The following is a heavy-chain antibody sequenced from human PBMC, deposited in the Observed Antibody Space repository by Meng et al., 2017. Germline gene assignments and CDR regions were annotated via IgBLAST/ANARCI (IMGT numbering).Heavy chain of an antibody. J-gene: IGHJ4*02. CDR2: IWYDGSNK. Sequence: GESLKISCAASGFTFSSYGMHWVRQAPGKGLEWVAVIWYDGSNKYYADSVKGRFTISRDNSKNTLYLQMNSLRAEDTAVYYCARGYCSGGSCYRSPYYFDYWGQGTLVTVSS. D-gene: IGHD2-15*01. V-gene: IGHV3-33*01. CDR1: GFTFSSYG. CDR3: ARGYCSGGSCYRSPYYFDY.